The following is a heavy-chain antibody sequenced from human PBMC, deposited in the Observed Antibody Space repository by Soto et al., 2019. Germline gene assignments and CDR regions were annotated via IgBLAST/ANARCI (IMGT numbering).Heavy chain of an antibody. CDR2: IIPIFGTA. D-gene: IGHD3-10*01. V-gene: IGHV1-69*06. CDR1: GGTFSSYA. J-gene: IGHJ6*02. CDR3: ARNTMVRGVIISYYYYGMDV. Sequence: ASVKVSCKASGGTFSSYAISWVRQAPGQGLEWMGGIIPIFGTANYAQKFQGRVTITADKSTSTAYMELSSLRSEDTAVYYCARNTMVRGVIISYYYYGMDVWGQGTTVTVSS.